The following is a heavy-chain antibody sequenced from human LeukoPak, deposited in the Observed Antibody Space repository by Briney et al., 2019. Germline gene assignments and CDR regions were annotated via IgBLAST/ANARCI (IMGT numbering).Heavy chain of an antibody. CDR3: ATAYCGGDCWDLDH. V-gene: IGHV7-4-1*02. D-gene: IGHD2-21*02. CDR1: GYTFTSYA. J-gene: IGHJ4*02. Sequence: ASVKVSCKASGYTFTSYAMNWVRQAPGQGLEWMGRINTNTGNPTYAQGFTGRFVFSLDTSVSTAYLQISSLKAEDTAVYYCATAYCGGDCWDLDHWGQGTLVTVSS. CDR2: INTNTGNP.